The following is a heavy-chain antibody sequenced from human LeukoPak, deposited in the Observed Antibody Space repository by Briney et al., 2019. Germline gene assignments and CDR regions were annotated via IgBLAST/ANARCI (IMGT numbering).Heavy chain of an antibody. D-gene: IGHD1-1*01. Sequence: ASVKVSXKASGYTFTGYYMHWVRQAPGQGLEWMGWINPNSGGTNYAQKFQGRVTMTRDTSISTAYMELSRLRSDDTAVYYCAIPGRNEDYYYMDVWGKGTTVTVSS. CDR2: INPNSGGT. CDR3: AIPGRNEDYYYMDV. J-gene: IGHJ6*03. V-gene: IGHV1-2*02. CDR1: GYTFTGYY.